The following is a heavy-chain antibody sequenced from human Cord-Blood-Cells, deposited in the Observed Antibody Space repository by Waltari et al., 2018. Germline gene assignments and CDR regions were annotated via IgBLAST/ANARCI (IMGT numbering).Heavy chain of an antibody. CDR3: ARDRVVPAATVFDY. Sequence: QVQLQESGPGLVKPSETLSLTCAVSGYAISSGYYWGRIRQPPGKGLEWIGSIYHSGRTYYNPSLKSRVTISVDTSKNQFSLKLSSVTASDTAVYYCARDRVVPAATVFDYWGQGTLVTVSS. CDR1: GYAISSGYY. CDR2: IYHSGRT. D-gene: IGHD2-2*01. V-gene: IGHV4-38-2*02. J-gene: IGHJ4*02.